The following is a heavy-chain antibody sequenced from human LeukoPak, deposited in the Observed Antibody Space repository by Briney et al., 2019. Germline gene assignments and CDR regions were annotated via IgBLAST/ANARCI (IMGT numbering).Heavy chain of an antibody. V-gene: IGHV5-51*01. CDR3: ARHGSLWFGDRNWFDP. CDR1: GYSFTCYW. D-gene: IGHD3-10*01. J-gene: IGHJ5*02. CDR2: IYPGDSDT. Sequence: GESLKISCKGSGYSFTCYWIGWVRQMPGKGLEWMGIIYPGDSDTRYSPSFQGQVTISADKSISTAYLQWSSLKASDTAMYYCARHGSLWFGDRNWFDPWGQGTLVTVSS.